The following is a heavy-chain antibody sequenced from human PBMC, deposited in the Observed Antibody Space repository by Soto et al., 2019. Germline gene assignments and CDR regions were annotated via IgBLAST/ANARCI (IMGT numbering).Heavy chain of an antibody. V-gene: IGHV3-48*03. CDR3: AKELTIFGIDY. J-gene: IGHJ4*02. D-gene: IGHD3-3*01. Sequence: GGSLRLSCAASGFTFSNYEMNWVRQAPGKGLEWVSYISSSGSTKDYADSVKGRFTISRDNAKNSLYLEMNSLRAEDTAVYYCAKELTIFGIDYWGQGTLVTVSS. CDR2: ISSSGSTK. CDR1: GFTFSNYE.